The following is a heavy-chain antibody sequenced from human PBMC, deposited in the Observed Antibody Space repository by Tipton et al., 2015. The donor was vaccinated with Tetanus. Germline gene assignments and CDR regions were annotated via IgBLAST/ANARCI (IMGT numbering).Heavy chain of an antibody. J-gene: IGHJ5*02. Sequence: GLVKPSETLSLTCTVSRGPISSYYWSWIRQPAGKGLEWIGHISNGNTDYTPSLKRRVTLSVDTSKNQFSLKLRSVTAADTAVYYCAILPKHWLAPRGAPWGQGILVTVSS. V-gene: IGHV4-4*07. CDR3: AILPKHWLAPRGAP. D-gene: IGHD6-19*01. CDR1: RGPISSYY. CDR2: ISNGNT.